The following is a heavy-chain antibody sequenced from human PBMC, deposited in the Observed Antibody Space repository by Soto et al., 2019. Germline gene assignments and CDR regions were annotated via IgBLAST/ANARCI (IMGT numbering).Heavy chain of an antibody. CDR3: ARDQLYYNDISGRPLNAFDV. J-gene: IGHJ3*01. Sequence: PVGSLRLSCAASGFTFRNYGMNWVRQAPGKGLEWVSYIGIGSSTKYYADSVKGRFTISRDNAKNSLYLQMNSLRAEDTAVYYCARDQLYYNDISGRPLNAFDVWGQGT. CDR2: IGIGSSTK. D-gene: IGHD3-22*01. CDR1: GFTFRNYG. V-gene: IGHV3-48*01.